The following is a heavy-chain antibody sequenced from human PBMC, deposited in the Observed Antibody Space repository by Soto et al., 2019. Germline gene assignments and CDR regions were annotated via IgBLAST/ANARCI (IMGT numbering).Heavy chain of an antibody. CDR3: ARDRGNGYYGQDTWGMDV. V-gene: IGHV3-7*05. CDR2: INQGGSEN. CDR1: GFTISTYW. J-gene: IGHJ6*02. Sequence: EVQLVESGGGLVQPGGSLRLSCGVSGFTISTYWMSWVRRTPGKGLEWVGNINQGGSENFYAGSVRGRFSISRDNARNTVYLLMKSLRAADTAVYFCARDRGNGYYGQDTWGMDVWGQGTTVTVSS. D-gene: IGHD3-22*01.